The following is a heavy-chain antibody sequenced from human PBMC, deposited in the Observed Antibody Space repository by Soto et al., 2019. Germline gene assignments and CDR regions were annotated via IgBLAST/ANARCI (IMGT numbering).Heavy chain of an antibody. V-gene: IGHV3-74*01. CDR1: GFTFSSYW. CDR3: GRVHAAAAEIGIEH. J-gene: IGHJ1*01. CDR2: IHDDGSIT. Sequence: EVQLVESGGGLVQPGGSLRLSCAASGFTFSSYWMHWVRQAPGKGLVWVARIHDDGSITNYADSVKGRFTISRDNAKNPLYLQMNSLRAEDTAVYYCGRVHAAAAEIGIEHWGQGILVTVSS. D-gene: IGHD6-13*01.